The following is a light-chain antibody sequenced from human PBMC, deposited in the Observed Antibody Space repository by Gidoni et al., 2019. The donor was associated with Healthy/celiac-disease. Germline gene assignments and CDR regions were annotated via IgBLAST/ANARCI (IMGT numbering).Light chain of an antibody. CDR1: QGISSY. Sequence: AIRMTHSPSSFSASTGDRVTITCRASQGISSYLAWFQQKPGKAPKLLIYAASTWQGGVPSGFSSGGSGTDFTLTISCLQSEEFATYYCQQYYSYPLTFGGGTKVEIK. J-gene: IGKJ4*01. CDR2: AAS. CDR3: QQYYSYPLT. V-gene: IGKV1-8*01.